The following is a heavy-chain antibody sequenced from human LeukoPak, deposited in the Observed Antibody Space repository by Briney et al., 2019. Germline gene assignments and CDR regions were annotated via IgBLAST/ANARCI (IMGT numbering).Heavy chain of an antibody. Sequence: GGSLRLSCAASGFAFSTYWMSWVRQAPGKGLEWVANIKQDGSEKYYVDSVKGRFTISRDNAKNSLYLQMNSLRAEDTAVYYCARDRHDYTHYFDYWGQGTLVTVSS. CDR3: ARDRHDYTHYFDY. V-gene: IGHV3-7*01. CDR2: IKQDGSEK. CDR1: GFAFSTYW. J-gene: IGHJ4*02. D-gene: IGHD4-11*01.